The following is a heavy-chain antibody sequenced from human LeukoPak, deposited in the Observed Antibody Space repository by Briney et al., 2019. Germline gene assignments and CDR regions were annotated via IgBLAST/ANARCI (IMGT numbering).Heavy chain of an antibody. Sequence: GASVKVSCKASGYTFTTYAMNWVRQAPGQGLEWMGWINTNTGNPTYAQGFTGRFVFSLDTSVSTAYLQISSLKAEDTAVYYCARGRTAYDRSGWGAFDIWGQGTMVTVSS. D-gene: IGHD3-22*01. CDR2: INTNTGNP. V-gene: IGHV7-4-1*02. CDR1: GYTFTTYA. J-gene: IGHJ3*02. CDR3: ARGRTAYDRSGWGAFDI.